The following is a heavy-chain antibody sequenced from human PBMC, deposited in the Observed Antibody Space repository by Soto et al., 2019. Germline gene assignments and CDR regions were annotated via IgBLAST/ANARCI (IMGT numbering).Heavy chain of an antibody. CDR2: IDGSGGDT. J-gene: IGHJ4*02. CDR1: GFTFSSYA. V-gene: IGHV3-23*01. D-gene: IGHD2-15*01. CDR3: AKEMVAAAYVETKPFDR. Sequence: EVQLLESGGGLVQPGGSLRLSCAASGFTFSSYAMAWVRQAPGTGLEWVSVIDGSGGDTSFADSVKGLFSIARDNSKNMLYLHVNSLRAEDKATYYCAKEMVAAAYVETKPFDRWGQGTLVTVSS.